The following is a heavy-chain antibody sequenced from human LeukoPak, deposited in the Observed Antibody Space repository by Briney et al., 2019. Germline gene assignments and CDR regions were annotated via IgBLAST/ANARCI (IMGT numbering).Heavy chain of an antibody. CDR2: INPNSGGT. Sequence: ASVKVSCKASGYTFTGYLMHWVRQARGQGLEWLGWINPNSGGTNYAQKFQGRVTMTRDTSISTAYMELSSLRSDDTAVYYCARNLIVVAATRFGCFDPWGQGSLVTVSS. CDR3: ARNLIVVAATRFGCFDP. CDR1: GYTFTGYL. V-gene: IGHV1-2*02. D-gene: IGHD2-15*01. J-gene: IGHJ5*02.